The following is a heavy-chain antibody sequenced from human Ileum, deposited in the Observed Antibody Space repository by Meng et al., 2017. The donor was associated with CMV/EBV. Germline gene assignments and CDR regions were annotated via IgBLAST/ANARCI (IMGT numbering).Heavy chain of an antibody. J-gene: IGHJ4*02. Sequence: FTTYGIGWVRQAPGQGLEWMGWISAYNGNTNYAQKLQGRVTMTTDTSTSTAYMELRSLRSDDTAVYYCARDLPDYDFWSGYYSHYFDYWGQGTLVTVSS. V-gene: IGHV1-18*01. CDR3: ARDLPDYDFWSGYYSHYFDY. CDR1: FTTYG. CDR2: ISAYNGNT. D-gene: IGHD3-3*01.